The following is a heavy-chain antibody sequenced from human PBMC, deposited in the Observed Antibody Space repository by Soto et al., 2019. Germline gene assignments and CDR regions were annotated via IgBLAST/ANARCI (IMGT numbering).Heavy chain of an antibody. CDR1: GFTFSSYA. J-gene: IGHJ5*02. Sequence: QVQLVESGGGVVQPGRSLRLSCAASGFTFSSYAMHWVRQAPGKGLEWVAVISYDGSNKYYADSVKGRFTISRDNSKNTLYLQMNSLRAEDTAVYYCARDLFAGHENNWFDPWGQGTLVTVSS. D-gene: IGHD6-13*01. CDR2: ISYDGSNK. V-gene: IGHV3-30-3*01. CDR3: ARDLFAGHENNWFDP.